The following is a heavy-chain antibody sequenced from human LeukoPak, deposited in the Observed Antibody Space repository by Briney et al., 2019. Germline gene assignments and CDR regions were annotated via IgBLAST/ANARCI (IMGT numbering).Heavy chain of an antibody. CDR2: INPQTGDT. D-gene: IGHD1-26*01. CDR3: ATPSGGLRY. CDR1: GYTFTAYY. J-gene: IGHJ4*02. V-gene: IGHV1-2*02. Sequence: ASVKVSCKASGYTFTAYYMHWVRQAPGQGLDWMGWINPQTGDTKFSQKFQGRVTMTRDTSISTAYMDLSRLRSDDTAVYYCATPSGGLRYWGQGTLVTVSS.